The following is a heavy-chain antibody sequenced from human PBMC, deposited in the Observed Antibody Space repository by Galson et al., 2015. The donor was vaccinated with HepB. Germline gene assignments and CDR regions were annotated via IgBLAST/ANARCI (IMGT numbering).Heavy chain of an antibody. D-gene: IGHD2-15*01. CDR3: TRGGGRYHVAY. J-gene: IGHJ4*02. Sequence: SVKVSCKASGYSLSDHNIHWVRQAPGQGLEWMGWISPKYGGTKNAQKFQGRVTMTRDTSISTAYMELSSLGSDDTAVYYCTRGGGRYHVAYWGQGTLVTVSS. CDR1: GYSLSDHN. CDR2: ISPKYGGT. V-gene: IGHV1-2*02.